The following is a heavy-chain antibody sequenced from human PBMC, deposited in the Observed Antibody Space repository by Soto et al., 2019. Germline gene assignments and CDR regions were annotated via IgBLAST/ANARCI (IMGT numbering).Heavy chain of an antibody. D-gene: IGHD3-10*01. Sequence: GGSLRLSCAASGFTFDDYTMHWVRQAPGKGLEWVSLISWDGGSTYYADSVKGRFTIYRDNSKNSLYLQMNSLRTEDTALYYCAKVGFLRYYGSGSYYDYWGQGPLVTVS. V-gene: IGHV3-43*01. CDR3: AKVGFLRYYGSGSYYDY. CDR1: GFTFDDYT. CDR2: ISWDGGST. J-gene: IGHJ4*02.